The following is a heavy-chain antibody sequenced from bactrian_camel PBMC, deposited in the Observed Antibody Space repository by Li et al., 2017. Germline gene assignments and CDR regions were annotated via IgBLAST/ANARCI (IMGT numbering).Heavy chain of an antibody. D-gene: IGHD5*01. Sequence: QVQLVESGGGSVQAGGSLRLSCAVFGDTVNRACMGWFRQAPGKEREGVVIIFGGGDTLKYADSVKGYADSVEGRFTVSQDSAKNTVYLQMNDLKPEDTAMYYCAADSWWRGTCQGEVRTDYVYWG. CDR2: IFGGGDTLK. J-gene: IGHJ7*01. V-gene: IGHV3-3*01. CDR1: GDTVNRAC.